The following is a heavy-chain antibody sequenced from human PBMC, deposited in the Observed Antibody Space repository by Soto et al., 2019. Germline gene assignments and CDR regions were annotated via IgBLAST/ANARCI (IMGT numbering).Heavy chain of an antibody. CDR1: GGSISSGDYY. V-gene: IGHV4-30-4*01. J-gene: IGHJ4*02. D-gene: IGHD3-16*01. Sequence: QVQLQESDPGLVKPSQTLSLTCTVSGGSISSGDYYWSWIRQPPGKGLEWIGYIYYSGSTYYNPSLRSRVTISVDTSKNQFSLKLSSVTAADTAVYYCAREVGGVPSIYFDYWGQGTLVTVSS. CDR3: AREVGGVPSIYFDY. CDR2: IYYSGST.